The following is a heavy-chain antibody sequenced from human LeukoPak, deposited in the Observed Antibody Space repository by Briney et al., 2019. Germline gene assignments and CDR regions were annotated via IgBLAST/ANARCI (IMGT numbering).Heavy chain of an antibody. D-gene: IGHD6-6*01. Sequence: GASVKVSCKASGYTFTSYGISWVRQAPGQGLEWMGWISGYNGNINYAQKLQGRVTMTTDTSTSTAYMELRSLRSDATAVYYCARAKWQLALTDYWGQGTLVTVSS. CDR3: ARAKWQLALTDY. CDR1: GYTFTSYG. CDR2: ISGYNGNI. J-gene: IGHJ4*02. V-gene: IGHV1-18*01.